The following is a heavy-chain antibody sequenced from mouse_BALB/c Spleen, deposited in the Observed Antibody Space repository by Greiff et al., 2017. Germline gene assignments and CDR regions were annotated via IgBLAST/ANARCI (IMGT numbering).Heavy chain of an antibody. D-gene: IGHD2-4*01. Sequence: VQLKESGPSLVKPSQTLSLTCSVTGDSITSGYWNWIRKFPGNKLEYMGYISYSGSTYYNPSLKSRISITRDTSKNQYYLQLNSVTTEDTATYYGARDIYDYDGAWFAYWGQGTLVTVSA. CDR1: GDSITSGY. CDR3: ARDIYDYDGAWFAY. V-gene: IGHV3-8*02. J-gene: IGHJ3*01. CDR2: ISYSGST.